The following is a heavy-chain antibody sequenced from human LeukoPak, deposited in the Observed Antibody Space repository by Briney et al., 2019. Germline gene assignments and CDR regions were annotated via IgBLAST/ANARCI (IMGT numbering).Heavy chain of an antibody. D-gene: IGHD3-3*01. V-gene: IGHV4-61*02. Sequence: SETLSLTCTVSGGSISSGSYYWSWIRQPVGKGLEWIGRIYTSGSTNYNPSLKSRVTISVDTSKNQFSLKLSSVTAADTAVYYCARVWGVGTRFLEWFYTDAFDIWGQGTMVTVSS. CDR2: IYTSGST. J-gene: IGHJ3*02. CDR1: GGSISSGSYY. CDR3: ARVWGVGTRFLEWFYTDAFDI.